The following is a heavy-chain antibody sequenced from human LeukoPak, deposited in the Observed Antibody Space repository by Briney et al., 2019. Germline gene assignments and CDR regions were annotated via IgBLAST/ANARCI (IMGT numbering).Heavy chain of an antibody. CDR1: GYTFTDYY. CDR3: ARWGRSGSYYWFDP. J-gene: IGHJ5*02. V-gene: IGHV1-2*02. CDR2: INPNSGGT. D-gene: IGHD3-10*01. Sequence: ASVKVSCKASGYTFTDYYIHWVRQAPGQGLEWMGWINPNSGGTNYAQKFQGRVTMTRDTSISTAYMELSRLRSDDTAVYYCARWGRSGSYYWFDPWGQGTLVTVSS.